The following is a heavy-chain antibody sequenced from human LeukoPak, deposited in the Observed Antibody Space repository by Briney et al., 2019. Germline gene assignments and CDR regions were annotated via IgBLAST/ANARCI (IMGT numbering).Heavy chain of an antibody. D-gene: IGHD3-3*01. J-gene: IGHJ4*02. V-gene: IGHV3-21*01. CDR3: ARVDDFWSGYWD. Sequence: KTGGSLRLSCAASGFTFSSYWMSWVRQAPGKGLEWVSSISSSSSYIYYADSVKGRFTISRDNAKNSLYLQMNSLRAEDTAVYYCARVDDFWSGYWDWGQGTLVTVSS. CDR1: GFTFSSYW. CDR2: ISSSSSYI.